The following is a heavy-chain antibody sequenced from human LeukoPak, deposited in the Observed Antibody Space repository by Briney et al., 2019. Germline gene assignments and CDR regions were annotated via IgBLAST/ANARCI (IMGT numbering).Heavy chain of an antibody. CDR2: ISSSGSTI. J-gene: IGHJ4*02. Sequence: GGSLRLSCAASGFTFSDYYMSWIRQAPGKGLGWVSYISSSGSTIYYADSVKGRFTISRHNAKHSLYLQMNSLRAEDTAVYYCARDPYYYGSGSYYPNWGQGTLVTVSS. CDR1: GFTFSDYY. V-gene: IGHV3-11*01. CDR3: ARDPYYYGSGSYYPN. D-gene: IGHD3-10*01.